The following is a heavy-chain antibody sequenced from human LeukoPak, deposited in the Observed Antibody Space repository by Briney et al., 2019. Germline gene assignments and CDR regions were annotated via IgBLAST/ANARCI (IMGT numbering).Heavy chain of an antibody. CDR3: ARELSSGYGMVV. V-gene: IGHV3-11*04. CDR1: GFTFSGYY. CDR2: IDPSDSTR. J-gene: IGHJ6*02. Sequence: GGSLRLSCGASGFTFSGYYMSWIRQAPGKGLEWVSYIDPSDSTRYYADSVKGRFTISRDNAKNSLYLQMNSLRAEDTAVYYCARELSSGYGMVVSGQGTTVTVSS. D-gene: IGHD6-19*01.